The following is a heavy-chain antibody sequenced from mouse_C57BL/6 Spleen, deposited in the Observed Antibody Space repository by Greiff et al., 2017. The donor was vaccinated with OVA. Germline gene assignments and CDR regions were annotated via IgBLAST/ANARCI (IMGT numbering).Heavy chain of an antibody. D-gene: IGHD3-3*01. CDR2: ISDGGSYT. J-gene: IGHJ2*01. Sequence: EVKLMESGGGLVKPGGSLKLSCAASGFTFSSYAMSWVRQTPEKRLEWVATISDGGSYTYYPDNVKGRFTISRDNAKNNLYLQMSHLKSEDTAMYYCAREGTHFDYWGKGTTLTVAS. V-gene: IGHV5-4*01. CDR3: AREGTHFDY. CDR1: GFTFSSYA.